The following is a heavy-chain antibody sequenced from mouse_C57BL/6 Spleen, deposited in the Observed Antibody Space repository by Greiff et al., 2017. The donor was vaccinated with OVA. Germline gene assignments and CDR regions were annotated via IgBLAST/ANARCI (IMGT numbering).Heavy chain of an antibody. V-gene: IGHV6-3*01. CDR1: GFTFSNYW. Sequence: DVMLVESGGGLVQPGGSMKLSCVASGFTFSNYWMNWVRQSPEKGLEWVAQIRLKSDNYATHYAESVKGRFTISRDDSKSSVYLQMNNLRAEDTGIYYCTADPLFDYWGQGTTLTVSS. J-gene: IGHJ2*01. CDR2: IRLKSDNYAT. CDR3: TADPLFDY.